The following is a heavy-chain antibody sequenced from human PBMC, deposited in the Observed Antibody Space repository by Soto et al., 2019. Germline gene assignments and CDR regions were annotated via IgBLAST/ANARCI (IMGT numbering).Heavy chain of an antibody. Sequence: GGSLRLSCAASGFTFSSYWMSWVRQAPGKGLEWVANIKQDGSEKYYVDSVKGRFTISRDNAKNSLFLQMNSLRAEDTAVYYCARDGRGSHWNYYYDYYGMDVWGQGTTVTVSS. CDR2: IKQDGSEK. V-gene: IGHV3-7*01. CDR1: GFTFSSYW. D-gene: IGHD1-7*01. CDR3: ARDGRGSHWNYYYDYYGMDV. J-gene: IGHJ6*02.